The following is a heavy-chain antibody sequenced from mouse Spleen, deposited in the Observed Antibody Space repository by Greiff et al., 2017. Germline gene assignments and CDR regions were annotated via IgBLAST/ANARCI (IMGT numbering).Heavy chain of an antibody. Sequence: EVKLQESGGGLVKPGGSLKLSCAASGFTFSDYYMYWVRQTPEKRLEWVATISDGGSYTYYPDSVKGRFTISRDNAKNNLYLQMSSLKSEDTAMYYCAREDRYDEGYYAMDYWGQGTSVTVSS. CDR1: GFTFSDYY. CDR3: AREDRYDEGYYAMDY. CDR2: ISDGGSYT. D-gene: IGHD2-14*01. J-gene: IGHJ4*01. V-gene: IGHV5-4*02.